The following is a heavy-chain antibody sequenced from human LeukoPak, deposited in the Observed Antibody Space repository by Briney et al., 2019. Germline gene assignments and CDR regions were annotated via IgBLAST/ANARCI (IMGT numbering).Heavy chain of an antibody. Sequence: GSLRLSCAASGFTFSSYGMHWVRQAPGKGLEWVAVISYDGSNKYYADSVKGRFTISRDNSKNTLYLQMNSLRAEDTAVYYCAKDLLQQLVSDGYYYYYGMDVWGQGTTVTVSS. J-gene: IGHJ6*02. CDR1: GFTFSSYG. D-gene: IGHD6-13*01. CDR3: AKDLLQQLVSDGYYYYYGMDV. CDR2: ISYDGSNK. V-gene: IGHV3-30*18.